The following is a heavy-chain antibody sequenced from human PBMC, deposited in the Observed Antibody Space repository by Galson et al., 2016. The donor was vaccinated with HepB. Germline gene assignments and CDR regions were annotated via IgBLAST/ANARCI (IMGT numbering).Heavy chain of an antibody. CDR1: GFTFSAYS. V-gene: IGHV3-23*01. D-gene: IGHD3-9*01. CDR3: AKVDTTGYLFDH. Sequence: SLRLSCAASGFTFSAYSMNWVRQAPGRGLEWVSALGADGTNTYYADSVTGRFTISRDNSKNTLYLQMNSLRAEDTAVYFCAKVDTTGYLFDHWGQGTLVTVSS. CDR2: LGADGTNT. J-gene: IGHJ4*02.